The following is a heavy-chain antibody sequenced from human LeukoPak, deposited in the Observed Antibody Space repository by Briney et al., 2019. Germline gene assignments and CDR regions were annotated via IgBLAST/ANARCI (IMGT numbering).Heavy chain of an antibody. Sequence: PSETLSLTCTVSGGSISSYYWSWIRQSPGKGLEWIGSIYDSGSTYYNPSLKSRVTIPVDTSKNQFSLKLNSVTAADTAVYYCARHYGPWGQGTLVTVSS. CDR3: ARHYGP. CDR1: GGSISSYY. V-gene: IGHV4-59*05. CDR2: IYDSGST. D-gene: IGHD3-16*01. J-gene: IGHJ5*02.